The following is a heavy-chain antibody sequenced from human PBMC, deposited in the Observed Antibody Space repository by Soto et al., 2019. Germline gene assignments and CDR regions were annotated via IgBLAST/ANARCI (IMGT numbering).Heavy chain of an antibody. CDR2: VYHTGRT. CDR1: GVPVSSYY. D-gene: IGHD3-10*01. CDR3: ARGRGGTPLRFDP. Sequence: SETLSLTCTVSGVPVSSYYWTWIRQPPGKGLEYLGFVYHTGRTNYSPSLRSRVTLSLDTSSNQFSPKMTSVTTADTAIYYCARGRGGTPLRFDPWGQGTLVTVS. J-gene: IGHJ5*02. V-gene: IGHV4-59*02.